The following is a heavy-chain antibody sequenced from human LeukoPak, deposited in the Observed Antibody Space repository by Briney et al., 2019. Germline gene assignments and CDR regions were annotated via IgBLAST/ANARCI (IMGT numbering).Heavy chain of an antibody. Sequence: KPSETLSLTCAVYGGSFSGYYWSWIRQPPGKGLEWIGEINHSGSTNYNPSLKSRVTISVETSKNQFSLKLSSVTAADTAVYYCARDTAPDYYDSSGYQVGFDYWGQRTLVTVSS. J-gene: IGHJ4*02. CDR1: GGSFSGYY. CDR2: INHSGST. CDR3: ARDTAPDYYDSSGYQVGFDY. D-gene: IGHD3-22*01. V-gene: IGHV4-34*01.